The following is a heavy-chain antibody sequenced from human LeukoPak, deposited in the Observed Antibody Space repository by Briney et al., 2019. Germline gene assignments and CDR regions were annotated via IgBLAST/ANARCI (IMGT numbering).Heavy chain of an antibody. CDR1: GGTFSRYA. Sequence: SVKVSCKASGGTFSRYAISWVRQAPGQGLEWMGGIIPIFGTANYAQKFQGRVTITADKSTSTAYMELSSLRSEDTAVYYCARRAIIQGTSALDFWGQGTVVIVSS. J-gene: IGHJ4*02. CDR2: IIPIFGTA. D-gene: IGHD3-3*01. V-gene: IGHV1-69*06. CDR3: ARRAIIQGTSALDF.